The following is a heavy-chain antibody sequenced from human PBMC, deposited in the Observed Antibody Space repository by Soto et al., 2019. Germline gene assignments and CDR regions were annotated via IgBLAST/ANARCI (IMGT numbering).Heavy chain of an antibody. CDR1: GYSFTSYW. CDR3: ARRGDLGYCSSTSCPVHYGMDV. D-gene: IGHD2-2*01. Sequence: PGESLKISCKGSGYSFTSYWIGWVRQMPGKGLEWMGIIYPGDSDTRYSPSFQGQVTISADKSISTAYLQWSSLKASDTAMYYCARRGDLGYCSSTSCPVHYGMDVWGQGTTGTVSS. V-gene: IGHV5-51*01. CDR2: IYPGDSDT. J-gene: IGHJ6*02.